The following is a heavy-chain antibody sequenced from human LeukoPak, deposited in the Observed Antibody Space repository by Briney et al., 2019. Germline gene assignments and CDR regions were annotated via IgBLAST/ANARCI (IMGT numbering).Heavy chain of an antibody. V-gene: IGHV4-39*01. CDR2: ISYSGST. CDR3: ARLPQYYYHYMDV. Sequence: SETLSLTCTVSGDSISSRNYYWGWIRQPPGKGLEWIGSISYSGSTNYNPSLKSRVTISVDTSKNQFSLKLSSVTAADTAFYYCARLPQYYYHYMDVWGKGTTVTISS. CDR1: GDSISSRNYY. J-gene: IGHJ6*03.